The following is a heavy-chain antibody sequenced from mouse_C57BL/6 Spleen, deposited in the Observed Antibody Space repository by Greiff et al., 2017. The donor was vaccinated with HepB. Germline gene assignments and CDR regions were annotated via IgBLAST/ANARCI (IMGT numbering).Heavy chain of an antibody. Sequence: VQLQQSGAELVKPGASVKLSCKASGYTFTGYWMHWVKQRPGQGLEWIGVIHPNSGSTNYNEKFKSKATLTVDKSSSTAYMQLSSLTSEDSAVYYGAAYYSNYVADWGQGTLVTVSA. CDR2: IHPNSGST. J-gene: IGHJ3*01. CDR3: AAYYSNYVAD. CDR1: GYTFTGYW. D-gene: IGHD2-5*01. V-gene: IGHV1-64*01.